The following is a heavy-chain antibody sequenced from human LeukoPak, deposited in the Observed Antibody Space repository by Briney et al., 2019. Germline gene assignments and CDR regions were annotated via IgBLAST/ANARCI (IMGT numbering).Heavy chain of an antibody. CDR1: GFTFSSYA. CDR2: ISYDGSNK. J-gene: IGHJ5*02. V-gene: IGHV3-30*04. D-gene: IGHD2-2*01. CDR3: ARGFCSSTSCPAYP. Sequence: QPGRSLRLSCAASGFTFSSYAMHWVRQAPGKGLEWVAVISYDGSNKYYADSVKGRFTISRDNSKNTLYLQMNSLRAEDTAVYYCARGFCSSTSCPAYPWGQGTLVTVPS.